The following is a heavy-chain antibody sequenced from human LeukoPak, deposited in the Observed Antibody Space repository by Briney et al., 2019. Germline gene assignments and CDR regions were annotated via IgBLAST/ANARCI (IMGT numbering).Heavy chain of an antibody. D-gene: IGHD3-3*01. CDR2: INPSGGST. J-gene: IGHJ3*02. Sequence: ASVKVSCKASGYTFTSYYMHWVRQAPGQGLEWMGIINPSGGSTSYAQKFQGRVTMTRVMSTSTVYMELSSLRSEDTAVYYCARDDPIYHAFDIWGQGTMVTVSS. CDR3: ARDDPIYHAFDI. CDR1: GYTFTSYY. V-gene: IGHV1-46*01.